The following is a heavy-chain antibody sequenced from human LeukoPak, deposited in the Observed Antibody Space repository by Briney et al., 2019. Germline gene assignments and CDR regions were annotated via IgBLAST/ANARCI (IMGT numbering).Heavy chain of an antibody. V-gene: IGHV1-18*01. Sequence: ASVKDSCKASGYTFTSYGISWVRQAPGQGLEWMGWISAYNGNTNYAQKLQGRVTMTTDTSTSTAYMELRSLRSDDTAVYYCARVRSYYDSSAYDYWGQGTLVTVSS. CDR3: ARVRSYYDSSAYDY. CDR1: GYTFTSYG. J-gene: IGHJ4*02. D-gene: IGHD3-22*01. CDR2: ISAYNGNT.